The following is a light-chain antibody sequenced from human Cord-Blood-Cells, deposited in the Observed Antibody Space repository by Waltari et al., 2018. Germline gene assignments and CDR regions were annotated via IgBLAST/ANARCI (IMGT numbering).Light chain of an antibody. V-gene: IGKV1-12*01. CDR1: QGISSW. CDR3: QQANSFPYT. CDR2: AAS. J-gene: IGKJ2*01. Sequence: IPMNQFPFSASASVGERVHLTFRASQGISSWLAWYQQKPGKAPKLLIYAASSLQSGVPSRFSGSGSGTDFTLTISSLQPEDFATYYCQQANSFPYTFGQGTKLEIK.